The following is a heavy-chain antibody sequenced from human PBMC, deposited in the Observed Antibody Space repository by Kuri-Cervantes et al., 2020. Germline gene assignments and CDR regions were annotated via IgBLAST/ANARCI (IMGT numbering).Heavy chain of an antibody. Sequence: ASVKVSCKASGCTFTSYGISWVRQAPGQGLEWMGWISAYNGNTNYAQKLQGRVTMTTDTSTSTAYMELRSLRSDDTAVYYCARDLRPYGSGSHDAFDIWGQGTMVTVSS. CDR1: GCTFTSYG. D-gene: IGHD3-10*01. CDR2: ISAYNGNT. J-gene: IGHJ3*02. V-gene: IGHV1-18*01. CDR3: ARDLRPYGSGSHDAFDI.